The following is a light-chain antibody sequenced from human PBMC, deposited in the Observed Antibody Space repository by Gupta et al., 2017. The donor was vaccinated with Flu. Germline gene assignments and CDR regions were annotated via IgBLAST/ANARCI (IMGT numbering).Light chain of an antibody. CDR3: QSYDSSNHWV. Sequence: FMLTQPHSVSESPGKTVPISCNRSSGSIAGNYGQWYQQRPGSSPTTVIYEDNQRPSGVPDRFSGSIDSSSNSASLTISGLKTEDEADYYCQSYDSSNHWVFGGGTKLTVL. CDR2: EDN. V-gene: IGLV6-57*01. CDR1: SGSIAGNY. J-gene: IGLJ3*02.